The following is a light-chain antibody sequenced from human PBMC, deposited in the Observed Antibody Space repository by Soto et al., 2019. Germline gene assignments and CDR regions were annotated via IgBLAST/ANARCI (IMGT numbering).Light chain of an antibody. J-gene: IGKJ5*01. CDR2: DAS. Sequence: EIVLTQSPGTLSLSPGDRATLSCRASQSINGNYLHWYQQKPGQAPRLLIYDASNRATGIPARFSGSGSGTDFTLTISSLEPEDFAVYYCQQRSNWPPITFGQGTRLEIK. V-gene: IGKV3-11*01. CDR3: QQRSNWPPIT. CDR1: QSINGNY.